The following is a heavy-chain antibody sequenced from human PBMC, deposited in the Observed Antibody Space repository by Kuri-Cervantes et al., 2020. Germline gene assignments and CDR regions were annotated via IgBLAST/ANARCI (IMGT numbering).Heavy chain of an antibody. CDR2: ISHSGST. V-gene: IGHV4-39*07. D-gene: IGHD5-12*01. CDR1: GGSVSSGSYY. CDR3: ARSRPYSGGKVWVDLDH. Sequence: ESLKISCTVSGGSVSSGSYYWTWIRQPPGKGLEWIGEISHSGSTNYNPSLKSRVTISVDTSNNEFSLKVTSVTAADTAVYYCARSRPYSGGKVWVDLDHWGQGPLVTVSS. J-gene: IGHJ4*02.